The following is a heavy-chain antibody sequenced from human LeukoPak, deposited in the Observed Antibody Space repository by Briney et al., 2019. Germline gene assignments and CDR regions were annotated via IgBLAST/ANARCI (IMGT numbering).Heavy chain of an antibody. CDR1: GYTFTGYY. J-gene: IGHJ6*03. D-gene: IGHD3-10*01. CDR3: AREPYGSGSFRTDYYYMDV. Sequence: ASLKVSCKASGYTFTGYYMHSVRQAPGQGLEWMGWIYPNSGGTNYAQKLQGRVTMTRDTSISTAYMELSRLTSDDTAVYYCAREPYGSGSFRTDYYYMDVWGKGTTVTISS. V-gene: IGHV1-2*02. CDR2: IYPNSGGT.